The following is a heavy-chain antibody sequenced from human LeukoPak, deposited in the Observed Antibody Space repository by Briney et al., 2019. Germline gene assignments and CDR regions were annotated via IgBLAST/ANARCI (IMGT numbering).Heavy chain of an antibody. D-gene: IGHD3-9*01. CDR3: ARDLDWILFDY. J-gene: IGHJ4*02. V-gene: IGHV3-74*03. CDR2: IRPEGTTT. Sequence: GGSLRLSCTASGFTFSTYWMHWVRQAPGKGLVWVARIRPEGTTTAYADSVKGRFTISRDNAKNTLFLQMNSLSAEDTAVYYCARDLDWILFDYWGQGTLVTVSS. CDR1: GFTFSTYW.